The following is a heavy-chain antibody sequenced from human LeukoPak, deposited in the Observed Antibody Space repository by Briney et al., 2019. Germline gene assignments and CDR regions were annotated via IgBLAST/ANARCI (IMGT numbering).Heavy chain of an antibody. Sequence: SETLSLTCAVSGASINSHYWSWIWQPAGKGLEWIGRIYISGSTNYNSSLQSRVAMSVDTSKNQFSLKLTSVTAADTAVYYCARALNPLPGTYYFDYWGQGTLVTVSS. CDR1: GASINSHY. CDR3: ARALNPLPGTYYFDY. J-gene: IGHJ4*02. CDR2: IYISGST. V-gene: IGHV4-4*07. D-gene: IGHD2-15*01.